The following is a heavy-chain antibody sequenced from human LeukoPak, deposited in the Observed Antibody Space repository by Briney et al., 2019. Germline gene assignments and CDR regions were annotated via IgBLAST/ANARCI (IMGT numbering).Heavy chain of an antibody. CDR3: ARDLSPGYDFWSGPFDY. J-gene: IGHJ4*02. CDR1: GGTFSSYA. D-gene: IGHD3-3*01. Sequence: SVKVSCKASGGTFSSYAISWVRQAPGQGLEWMGGIIPIFGTANYAQKFQGRVTITTDESTSTAYMELSRLRSDDTAVYYCARDLSPGYDFWSGPFDYWGQGTLVTVSS. CDR2: IIPIFGTA. V-gene: IGHV1-69*05.